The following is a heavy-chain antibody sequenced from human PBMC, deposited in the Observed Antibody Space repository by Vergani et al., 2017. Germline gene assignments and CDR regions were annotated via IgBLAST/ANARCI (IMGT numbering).Heavy chain of an antibody. CDR2: INHSGST. CDR1: GGSFSGYY. D-gene: IGHD6-19*01. CDR3: ARGPDSSGWTYFDY. Sequence: QVQLQQWGAGLLKPSETLSLTCAVYGGSFSGYYWSWIRQPPGKGLEWIGEINHSGSTNYNPSLKSRVTISVDTSKNQCSLKLSSVTAAATAVYYCARGPDSSGWTYFDYWGQGTLVTVSS. V-gene: IGHV4-34*01. J-gene: IGHJ4*02.